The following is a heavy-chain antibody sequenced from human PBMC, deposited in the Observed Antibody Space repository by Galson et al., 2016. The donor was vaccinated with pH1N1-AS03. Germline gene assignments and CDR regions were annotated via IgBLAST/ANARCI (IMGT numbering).Heavy chain of an antibody. Sequence: SVKVSCKASGDSFSSYAFTWVRLAPEQGLQWIGGIIPIFGNPQYAQKFQGRVTITADESTTTVYMDLSSLISDDTAMYYCARDGPGIVRANAHWGQGTLVTVSS. V-gene: IGHV1-69*13. CDR1: GDSFSSYA. CDR3: ARDGPGIVRANAH. CDR2: IIPIFGNP. J-gene: IGHJ1*01. D-gene: IGHD1-14*01.